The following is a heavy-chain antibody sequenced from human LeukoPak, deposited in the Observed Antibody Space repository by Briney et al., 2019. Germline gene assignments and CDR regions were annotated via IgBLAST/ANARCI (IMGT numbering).Heavy chain of an antibody. CDR1: GGSISSYY. CDR2: VYTSGST. CDR3: ARDVGTYPYIFDY. Sequence: PSETLSLTCTVSGGSISSYYWSWLRQPPGKGLEWIGRVYTSGSTNYNPSLTSRVTMSVDTSKNQFSLNLTSVTAADTAVYYCARDVGTYPYIFDYWGQGILVTVSS. D-gene: IGHD1-26*01. J-gene: IGHJ4*02. V-gene: IGHV4-4*07.